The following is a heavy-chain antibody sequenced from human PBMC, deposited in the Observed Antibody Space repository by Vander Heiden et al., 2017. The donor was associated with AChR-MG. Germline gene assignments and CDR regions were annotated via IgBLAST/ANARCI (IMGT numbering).Heavy chain of an antibody. Sequence: QVQLVQSGAEVKKPGSSAKVSCKASGGTFSSYAISGVRQAPGQGLEWMGGIIPIFGTANYAQKFQGRVTITADESTSTAYMELSSLRSEDTAVYYCARGSHKSRLRLFFLDYWGQGTLVTVSS. J-gene: IGHJ4*02. D-gene: IGHD5-12*01. V-gene: IGHV1-69*01. CDR3: ARGSHKSRLRLFFLDY. CDR1: GGTFSSYA. CDR2: IIPIFGTA.